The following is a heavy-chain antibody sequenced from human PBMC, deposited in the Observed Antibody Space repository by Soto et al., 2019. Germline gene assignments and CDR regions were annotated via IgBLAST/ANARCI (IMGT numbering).Heavy chain of an antibody. CDR1: GASISRYY. CDR3: ARDRSPYGGGGTGEVKENWFDP. CDR2: AYYSGDT. V-gene: IGHV4-59*01. D-gene: IGHD2-15*01. Sequence: QVQLRESGPGVVKASETLSLTCSVSGASISRYYWSWIRQSPGKGLEWIGYAYYSGDTGYNPSLKSRVTMAMDTSKKQVSLKLTAVTAADTAVYYCARDRSPYGGGGTGEVKENWFDPWGQGALVTVSS. J-gene: IGHJ5*02.